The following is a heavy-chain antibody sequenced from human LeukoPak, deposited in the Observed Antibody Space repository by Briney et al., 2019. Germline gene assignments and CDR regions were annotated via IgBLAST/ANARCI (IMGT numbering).Heavy chain of an antibody. CDR2: IRGSGGST. CDR3: VKDLVVVVAATPGGYYFDY. J-gene: IGHJ4*02. D-gene: IGHD2-15*01. V-gene: IGHV3-23*01. CDR1: GFTFSSYA. Sequence: SGGSLRLSCAASGFTFSSYAMSWVRQAPGKGLEWVSAIRGSGGSTYYADSVEGRFTISRDNSKNTLYLQMNSLRAEDTAVYYCVKDLVVVVAATPGGYYFDYWGQGTLVTVSS.